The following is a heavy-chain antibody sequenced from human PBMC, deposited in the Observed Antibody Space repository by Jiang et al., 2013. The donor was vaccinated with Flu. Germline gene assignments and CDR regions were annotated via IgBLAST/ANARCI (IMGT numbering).Heavy chain of an antibody. D-gene: IGHD3-10*01. CDR3: ATPRDYYRSGSSMAFDI. J-gene: IGHJ3*02. CDR1: GFSVSSKF. CDR2: IYSGGST. Sequence: SGGGLMQPGGSLRLSCAASGFSVSSKFMNWVRQAPGKGLQWVSVIYSGGSTYYADSVKGRFTISRDSSKNTLYLQMNSLRVEDTAVYYCATPRDYYRSGSSMAFDIWGQGTMVTVSS. V-gene: IGHV3-53*01.